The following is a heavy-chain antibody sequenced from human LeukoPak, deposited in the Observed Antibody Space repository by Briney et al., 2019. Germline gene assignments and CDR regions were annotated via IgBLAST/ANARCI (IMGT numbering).Heavy chain of an antibody. D-gene: IGHD6-6*01. Sequence: PSETLSLTCTVSGGSISSSSYYWGWIRQPPGKGLEWIGSIYYSGSTYYNPSLKSRVTISVDTSKNQFSLKLSSVTAADTAVYYCARYSSSPRDWFDPWGQGTLVTVSS. CDR3: ARYSSSPRDWFDP. CDR1: GGSISSSSYY. CDR2: IYYSGST. J-gene: IGHJ5*02. V-gene: IGHV4-39*07.